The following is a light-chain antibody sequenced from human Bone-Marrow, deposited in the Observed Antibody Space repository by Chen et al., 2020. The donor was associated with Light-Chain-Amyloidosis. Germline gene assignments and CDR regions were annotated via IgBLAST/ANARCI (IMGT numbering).Light chain of an antibody. CDR3: HSRDNYGYHA. CDR2: GKN. CDR1: SLRSEY. Sequence: SSELTQDPALSVALGQTVRITCQGDSLRSEYATWYQQRPGQVPVIVIYGKNNRPSWIPDRFSVSTSVDTASLTITGAQAEDEADYYCHSRDNYGYHAFGTGTKLTVL. J-gene: IGLJ1*01. V-gene: IGLV3-19*01.